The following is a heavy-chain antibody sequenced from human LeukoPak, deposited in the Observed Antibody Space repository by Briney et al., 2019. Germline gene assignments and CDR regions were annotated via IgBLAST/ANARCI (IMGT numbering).Heavy chain of an antibody. CDR3: AIRTLSGWLDY. D-gene: IGHD6-19*01. Sequence: GGSLRLSCAASGFTFSSYSMNWVRQAPGKGLEWVSYISSSSSTIYYADSVKGRFNISRDNAKNSLYLQMKSLRAERTAVYYCAIRTLSGWLDYWGQGTLVTVSS. V-gene: IGHV3-48*01. CDR1: GFTFSSYS. J-gene: IGHJ4*02. CDR2: ISSSSSTI.